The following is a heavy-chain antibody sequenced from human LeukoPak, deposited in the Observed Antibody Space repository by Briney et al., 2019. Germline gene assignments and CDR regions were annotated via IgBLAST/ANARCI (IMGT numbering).Heavy chain of an antibody. CDR2: IYYSGST. CDR1: GGSISSYY. V-gene: IGHV4-59*01. Sequence: GSLSLTCTVSGGSISSYYWSWIRQPPGKGLEWIGYIYYSGSTNYNPSLKSRVTISVDTSKNQFSLKLSSVTAADTAVYYCARSYSSSWYGEKYYFDYWGQGTLVTVSS. CDR3: ARSYSSSWYGEKYYFDY. D-gene: IGHD6-13*01. J-gene: IGHJ4*02.